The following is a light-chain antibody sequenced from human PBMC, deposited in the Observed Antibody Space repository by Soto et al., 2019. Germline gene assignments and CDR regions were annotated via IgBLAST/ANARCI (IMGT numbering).Light chain of an antibody. CDR1: QGFSNS. CDR2: GAS. V-gene: IGKV1-27*01. CDR3: QKYDSAPLT. J-gene: IGKJ4*01. Sequence: DIQMTQSPSSLTASVGDRVTISCRASQGFSNSLAWYQQKPGKVPTLLIYGASILQSGVPSRFSSSGSGTEFTLTISSLQPEDVATYYCQKYDSAPLTFGGGTKVEIK.